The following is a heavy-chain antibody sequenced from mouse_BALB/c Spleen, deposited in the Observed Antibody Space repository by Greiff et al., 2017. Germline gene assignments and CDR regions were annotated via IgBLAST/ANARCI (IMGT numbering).Heavy chain of an antibody. CDR3: ARDMSPDGAWFAY. D-gene: IGHD2-3*01. J-gene: IGHJ3*01. CDR2: IRNKANGYTT. Sequence: EVQVVESGGGLVQPGGSLRLSCATSGFTFTDYYMSWVRQPPGKALEWLGFIRNKANGYTTEYSASVKGRFTISRDNSQSILYLQMNTLRAEDSATYYCARDMSPDGAWFAYWGQGTLVTVSA. CDR1: GFTFTDYY. V-gene: IGHV7-3*02.